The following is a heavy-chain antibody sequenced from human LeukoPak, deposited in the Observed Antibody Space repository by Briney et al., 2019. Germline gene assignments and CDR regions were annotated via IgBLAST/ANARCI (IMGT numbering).Heavy chain of an antibody. V-gene: IGHV4-59*04. CDR3: AKYSTAIAAYDF. D-gene: IGHD1-1*01. J-gene: IGHJ4*02. CDR2: IYYSGGS. Sequence: SETLSLTCTVSGGSISSYYWGWIRQSSGKGLEWIGHIYYSGGSYNNPSLKSRVTISVDTSKNQFSLKLSSVTAADTAVYYCAKYSTAIAAYDFWGQGTLVTVSS. CDR1: GGSISSYY.